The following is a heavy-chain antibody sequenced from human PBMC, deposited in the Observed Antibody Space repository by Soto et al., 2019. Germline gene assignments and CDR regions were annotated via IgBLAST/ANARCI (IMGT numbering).Heavy chain of an antibody. CDR2: IYSSGSA. Sequence: PKWIGYIYSSGSAVDNPPLKSRVTMSIDMSKNQFSLKLNSVTAADTAVYHCARGFFDPRGYPAPFASWGQGGLVT. J-gene: IGHJ4*02. CDR3: ARGFFDPRGYPAPFAS. D-gene: IGHD3-3*01. V-gene: IGHV4-59*08.